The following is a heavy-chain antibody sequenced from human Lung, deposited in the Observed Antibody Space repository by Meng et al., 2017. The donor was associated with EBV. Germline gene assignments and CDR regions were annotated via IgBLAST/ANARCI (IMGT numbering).Heavy chain of an antibody. D-gene: IGHD6-19*01. Sequence: VQLVQSGGKVKKPGASVKSSCKASGYTFTSYDINWVRQGTGQGLEWMGWMNPNRGTTGYAQKFQGRVTMTRNISKSTAYMDLSSLRSEDTAVYYCATGVADFEYWGQGTLVTVSS. V-gene: IGHV1-8*01. CDR1: GYTFTSYD. CDR3: ATGVADFEY. CDR2: MNPNRGTT. J-gene: IGHJ4*02.